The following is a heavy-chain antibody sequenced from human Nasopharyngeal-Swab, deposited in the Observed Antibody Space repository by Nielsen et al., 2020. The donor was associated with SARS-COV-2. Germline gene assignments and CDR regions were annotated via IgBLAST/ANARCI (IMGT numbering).Heavy chain of an antibody. CDR3: AKAGGITMIVVVRRYYFDY. CDR1: GFTFSSYA. V-gene: IGHV3-23*01. D-gene: IGHD3-22*01. Sequence: GGSLKISCAASGFTFSSYAMSWVRQAPGKGLEWVSAISGSGGSTYYADSVKGRFTISRDNSKNTLYLQMNSLRAEDTAVYYCAKAGGITMIVVVRRYYFDYWGQGTLVTVSS. J-gene: IGHJ4*02. CDR2: ISGSGGST.